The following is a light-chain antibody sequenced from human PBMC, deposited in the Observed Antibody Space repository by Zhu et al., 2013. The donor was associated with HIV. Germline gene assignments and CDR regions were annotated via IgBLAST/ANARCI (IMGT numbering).Light chain of an antibody. CDR3: QQSYSTLALS. V-gene: IGKV1-39*01. Sequence: DIQLTQSPPSLSASVGDSVTLTCRTSQSVITYLNWYQQKAGKAPSLVIFAATSLQRGVPPRFSGSGSGTDFALTISSLQPEDFATYYCQQSYSTLALSFGGGTKVEIK. CDR2: AAT. CDR1: QSVITY. J-gene: IGKJ4*01.